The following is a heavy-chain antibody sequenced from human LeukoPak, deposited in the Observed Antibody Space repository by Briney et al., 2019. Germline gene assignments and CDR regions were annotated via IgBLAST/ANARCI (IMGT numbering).Heavy chain of an antibody. V-gene: IGHV4-59*08. Sequence: SETLSLTCTVSGGSINSDYWSWIRQPPGKGLEWIGYIYYIGGTNYNPSLKSRVTISLDTSKNQFSLNLRSVTAADTAVYYCARRSQYMDVWGKGTTVTVSS. D-gene: IGHD6-19*01. CDR2: IYYIGGT. CDR1: GGSINSDY. CDR3: ARRSQYMDV. J-gene: IGHJ6*03.